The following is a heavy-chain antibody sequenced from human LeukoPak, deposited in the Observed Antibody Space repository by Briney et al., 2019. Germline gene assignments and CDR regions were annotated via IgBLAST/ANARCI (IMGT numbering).Heavy chain of an antibody. D-gene: IGHD5-18*01. CDR3: AREVERVTAMATRADAFDI. V-gene: IGHV3-30-3*01. CDR1: GFTFSSYA. J-gene: IGHJ3*02. Sequence: PGRSLRLSCAASGFTFSSYAMHWVRQAPGKGLEWVAVISYDGSNKYYADSVKGRFTISRDNSKNTLYLQMNSLRAEDTAVYYCAREVERVTAMATRADAFDIWGQGTMVTVSS. CDR2: ISYDGSNK.